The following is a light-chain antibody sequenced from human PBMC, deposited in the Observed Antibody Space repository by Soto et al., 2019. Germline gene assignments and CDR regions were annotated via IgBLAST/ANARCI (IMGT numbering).Light chain of an antibody. Sequence: EIVMTQSPATLSVSPGERATLSCRASQSVSSNLAWYQQRPGQAPRLVIYGASTRATGIPARFSGGGSGAEFTLTINSLQSEDFAVYYCQPYNNWPLTFGGGTKVDIK. V-gene: IGKV3-15*01. CDR3: QPYNNWPLT. CDR1: QSVSSN. CDR2: GAS. J-gene: IGKJ4*01.